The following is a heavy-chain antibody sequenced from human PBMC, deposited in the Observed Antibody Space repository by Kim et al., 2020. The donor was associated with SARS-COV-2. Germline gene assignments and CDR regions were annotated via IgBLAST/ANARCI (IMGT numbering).Heavy chain of an antibody. V-gene: IGHV4-39*07. CDR3: ARWTDDGDYFQH. Sequence: YYHSSLKRRVTISGAASKNQMSLKLTSVTAADTAVYYCARWTDDGDYFQHWGQGTLVRVSS. D-gene: IGHD1-1*01. J-gene: IGHJ1*01.